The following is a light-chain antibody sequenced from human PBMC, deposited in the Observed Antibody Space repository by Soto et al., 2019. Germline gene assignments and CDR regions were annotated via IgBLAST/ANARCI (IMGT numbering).Light chain of an antibody. V-gene: IGKV3-20*01. J-gene: IGKJ1*01. CDR2: GAS. CDR1: QSVSSTY. Sequence: EIVLTQSPGTLSLSPGERATLSCRASQSVSSTYLAWYQQKPGQAPRLLIYGASNRATCIPDRFSGSGSGTDFTLTISRLEPEDFAVYYCQQYGVSRWTFGQGTRVDI. CDR3: QQYGVSRWT.